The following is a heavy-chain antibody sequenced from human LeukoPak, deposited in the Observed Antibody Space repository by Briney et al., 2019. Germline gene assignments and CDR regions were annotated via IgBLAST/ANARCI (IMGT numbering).Heavy chain of an antibody. V-gene: IGHV3-30*18. CDR1: GFTFSSYG. CDR2: ISYDGSNK. CDR3: AKGKNYGDPRDFEY. J-gene: IGHJ4*02. D-gene: IGHD4-17*01. Sequence: PGGSLRLSCAASGFTFSSYGMHWVRQAPGKGLEWVAVISYDGSNKYYADSVKGRFTISRDNSKNTLCLQMNSLRAEDTAVYYCAKGKNYGDPRDFEYWGQGTLVTVSS.